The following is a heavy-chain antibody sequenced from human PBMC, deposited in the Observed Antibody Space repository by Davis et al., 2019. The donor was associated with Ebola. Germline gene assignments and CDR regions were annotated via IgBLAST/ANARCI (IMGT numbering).Heavy chain of an antibody. CDR3: ARDRMPSIVGAKEGFDY. Sequence: AASVKVSCKASGGTFSSYAISWVRQAPGQGLEWMGGIIPIFGTANYAQKFQGRVTITADESTSTAYMELSSLRSDDTAVYYCARDRMPSIVGAKEGFDYWGQGTLVTVSS. J-gene: IGHJ4*02. V-gene: IGHV1-69*13. CDR1: GGTFSSYA. D-gene: IGHD1-26*01. CDR2: IIPIFGTA.